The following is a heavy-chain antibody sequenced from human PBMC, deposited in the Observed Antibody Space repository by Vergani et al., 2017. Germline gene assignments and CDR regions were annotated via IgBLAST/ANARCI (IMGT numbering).Heavy chain of an antibody. CDR1: GFSFRNAW. V-gene: IGHV3-23*04. J-gene: IGHJ3*02. CDR2: LSASDRRT. D-gene: IGHD6-19*01. CDR3: AKVGRSEVAGTFGAFDI. Sequence: EVQLVESGGGIVKPGGSLRLSCVASGFSFRNAWMNWVRQAPGKGLEWVSTLSASDRRTHYADSVKGRFTISRDNSKNTLFLHMNSLRPEDTAVYYCAKVGRSEVAGTFGAFDIWGQGTMVTVSS.